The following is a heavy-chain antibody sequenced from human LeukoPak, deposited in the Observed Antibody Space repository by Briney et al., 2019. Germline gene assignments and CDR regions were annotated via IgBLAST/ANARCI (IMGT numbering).Heavy chain of an antibody. V-gene: IGHV3-48*01. CDR1: GFTFSTYN. D-gene: IGHD3-16*01. Sequence: GGSLRLSCAASGFTFSTYNMNWVRQAPGKGLEWVSYISTTGSTIYYADSVKGRFTIPRDNANNSLYLQMNSLRGEDTAVYYCASSPPRGGRPWGQGTLVSVSS. J-gene: IGHJ5*02. CDR3: ASSPPRGGRP. CDR2: ISTTGSTI.